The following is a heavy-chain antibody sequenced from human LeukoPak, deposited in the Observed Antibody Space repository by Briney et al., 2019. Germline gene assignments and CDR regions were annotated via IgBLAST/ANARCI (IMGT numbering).Heavy chain of an antibody. D-gene: IGHD6-6*01. CDR1: GFTFSSYW. CDR2: IKQDGSEK. V-gene: IGHV3-7*04. J-gene: IGHJ6*03. CDR3: ARGIAARPEGYYYYYMDV. Sequence: GGSLRLSCAASGFTFSSYWMSWVRQAPGKGLEWVANIKQDGSEKYYVDSVKGRFTISRDNAKNSLYLQMSSLRAEDTAVYYCARGIAARPEGYYYYYMDVWGKGTTVTVSS.